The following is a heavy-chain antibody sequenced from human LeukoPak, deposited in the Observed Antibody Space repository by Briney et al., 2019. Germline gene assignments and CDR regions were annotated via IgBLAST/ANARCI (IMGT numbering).Heavy chain of an antibody. Sequence: PGRSLRLSCAASGFTFDDYAMHWVRQAPGKGLEWVSGISWNSGSIGYADSVKGRFTISRDNAKNSLYLQMNSLRAEDMALYYCAKDIGAGWNYAPYYFDYWGQGTLVTVSS. CDR1: GFTFDDYA. CDR2: ISWNSGSI. D-gene: IGHD1-7*01. CDR3: AKDIGAGWNYAPYYFDY. V-gene: IGHV3-9*03. J-gene: IGHJ4*02.